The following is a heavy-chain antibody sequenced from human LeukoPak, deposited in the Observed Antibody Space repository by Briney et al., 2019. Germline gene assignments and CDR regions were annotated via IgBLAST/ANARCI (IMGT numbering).Heavy chain of an antibody. D-gene: IGHD3-16*01. CDR1: GFTFSSYA. V-gene: IGHV3-23*01. CDR2: ISGSGGST. J-gene: IGHJ4*02. Sequence: GGSLRLSCAASGFTFSSYAMSWVRQAPGKGLEWVSAISGSGGSTYYADSVKGRFTISRDNSKNTLYLQMNGLGAEDTAVYYCARELNGYGYYFFDYWGPGTLVTVSS. CDR3: ARELNGYGYYFFDY.